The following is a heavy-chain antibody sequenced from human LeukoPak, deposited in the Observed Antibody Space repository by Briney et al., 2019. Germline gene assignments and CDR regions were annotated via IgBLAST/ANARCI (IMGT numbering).Heavy chain of an antibody. J-gene: IGHJ4*02. CDR1: GGSISSYY. Sequence: PSETLSLTCTVSGGSISSYYWNWIRQPPGKGLEWIGYIYYSGSTNYNPSLKSRVTISVDKSKNQFSPKLSSVTAADTAVYYCASAFHYDILTGYDLWGQGTLVTVSS. D-gene: IGHD3-9*01. CDR2: IYYSGST. CDR3: ASAFHYDILTGYDL. V-gene: IGHV4-59*12.